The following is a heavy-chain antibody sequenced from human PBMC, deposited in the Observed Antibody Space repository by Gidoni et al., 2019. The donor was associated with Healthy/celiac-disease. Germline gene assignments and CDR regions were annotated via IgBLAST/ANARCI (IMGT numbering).Heavy chain of an antibody. Sequence: QVQLQQWGAGLLKPSETLSLTCAVYGGSFSGSYWRWIRQPPGKGLEWIGEINHSGSTNYNPSLKSRVTISVDTSKNQFSLKLSSVTAADTAVYYCARGTRGYSYGYNPSPPGYWGQGTLVTVSS. CDR1: GGSFSGSY. J-gene: IGHJ4*02. D-gene: IGHD5-18*01. CDR3: ARGTRGYSYGYNPSPPGY. V-gene: IGHV4-34*01. CDR2: INHSGST.